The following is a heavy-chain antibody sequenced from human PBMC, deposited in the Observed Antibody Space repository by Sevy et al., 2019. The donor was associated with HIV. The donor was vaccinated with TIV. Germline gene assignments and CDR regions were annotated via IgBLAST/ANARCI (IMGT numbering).Heavy chain of an antibody. J-gene: IGHJ4*02. CDR3: TSGLAVSVDY. Sequence: ASVKVSCKASGGTCSSSAISWVRQAPGQGLEWMGGIFPIFATANYAQKFQGRLTITADESTCTAYMELISLRSDDTAVYYCTSGLAVSVDYWGQGTLVTVSS. CDR2: IFPIFATA. V-gene: IGHV1-69*13. CDR1: GGTCSSSA. D-gene: IGHD6-19*01.